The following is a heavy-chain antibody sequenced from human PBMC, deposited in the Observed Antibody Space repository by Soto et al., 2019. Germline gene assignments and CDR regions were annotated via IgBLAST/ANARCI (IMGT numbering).Heavy chain of an antibody. D-gene: IGHD2-2*01. CDR2: IIPIFGTA. J-gene: IGHJ6*03. Sequence: ASVKVSCKASGGTFSSYAISWERQAPGQGLEWMGGIIPIFGTANYAQKFQGRVTITADESTSTAYMELSSLRSEDTAVYYCAIDIYCSSTSCYRYYYYYYMDVWGKGTTVTVSS. CDR1: GGTFSSYA. CDR3: AIDIYCSSTSCYRYYYYYYMDV. V-gene: IGHV1-69*13.